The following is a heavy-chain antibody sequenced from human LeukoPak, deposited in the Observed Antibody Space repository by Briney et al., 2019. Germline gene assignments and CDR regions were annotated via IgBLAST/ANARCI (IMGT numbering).Heavy chain of an antibody. Sequence: SETLSLTCAVSGGSISSGGYSWSWIRQPPGKGLEWIGYIYHSGSTYYNPSLKSRVTISVDRSKNQFSLKLSSVTAADTAVHYCASLPLSSSGNYYYGMDVWGQGTTVTVSS. CDR2: IYHSGST. V-gene: IGHV4-30-2*01. J-gene: IGHJ6*02. D-gene: IGHD6-6*01. CDR1: GGSISSGGYS. CDR3: ASLPLSSSGNYYYGMDV.